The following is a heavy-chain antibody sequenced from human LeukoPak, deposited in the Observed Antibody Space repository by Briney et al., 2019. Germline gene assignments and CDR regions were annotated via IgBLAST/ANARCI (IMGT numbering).Heavy chain of an antibody. V-gene: IGHV3-7*01. CDR2: IEEDESEK. J-gene: IGHJ4*02. CDR3: ARALRAYAYYFDS. D-gene: IGHD3-16*01. Sequence: GGSLRLSCAASGFTLSSYWMTWVRQAPGKGLEWVADIEEDESEKYYVDSVRGRFTISRDNAKNSLYLQMNGLRADDTATYYCARALRAYAYYFDSWGQGTLVTVSS. CDR1: GFTLSSYW.